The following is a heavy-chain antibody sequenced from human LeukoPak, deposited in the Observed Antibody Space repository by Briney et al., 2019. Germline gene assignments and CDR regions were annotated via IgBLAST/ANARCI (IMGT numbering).Heavy chain of an antibody. J-gene: IGHJ5*02. CDR3: AKPAGPEPS. D-gene: IGHD1-14*01. CDR2: IYPGDSDT. V-gene: IGHV5-51*01. Sequence: GESLKISCKASGYSFTNYWIGWVRQMPGKGLEWMGIIYPGDSDTKYSPSFQGQVTISADRSINAAYLQWNSLKASDTAMYYCAKPAGPEPSWGQGTLVTVSS. CDR1: GYSFTNYW.